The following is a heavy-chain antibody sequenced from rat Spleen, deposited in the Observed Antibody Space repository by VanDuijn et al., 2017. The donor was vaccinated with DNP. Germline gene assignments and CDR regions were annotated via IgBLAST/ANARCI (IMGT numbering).Heavy chain of an antibody. CDR3: AIQLGVFDY. Sequence: EVLLQESGPGLVKPSQSLSLTCSVTGFSITNNFKWSWIRKFPGNRLEWMGYVTNAGNTDYNPSLKSRISITTDTSKNQFFLQVNSVAPEDTATYYCAIQLGVFDYWDQGVMVTVSS. CDR2: VTNAGNT. J-gene: IGHJ2*01. CDR1: GFSITNNFK. V-gene: IGHV3-3*01. D-gene: IGHD5-1*01.